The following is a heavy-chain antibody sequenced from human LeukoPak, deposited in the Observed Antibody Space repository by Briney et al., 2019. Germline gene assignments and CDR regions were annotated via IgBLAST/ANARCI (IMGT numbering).Heavy chain of an antibody. D-gene: IGHD3-10*01. CDR1: GATFSDNA. V-gene: IGHV3-30-3*01. CDR2: ISYDGRHK. Sequence: PGGSLRLSCAASGATFSDNAMHWARQAPGQGLEWVAVISYDGRHKYYADSVTGRFTISRDNSKNTLYLQLNSLTPDDTAVYYCARNTDRGAFDIWGRGTLVTVSS. CDR3: ARNTDRGAFDI. J-gene: IGHJ3*02.